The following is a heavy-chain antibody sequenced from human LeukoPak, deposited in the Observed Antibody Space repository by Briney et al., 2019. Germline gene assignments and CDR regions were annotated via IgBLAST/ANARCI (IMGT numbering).Heavy chain of an antibody. J-gene: IGHJ4*02. CDR3: ARVPLRGSYGDY. CDR1: GYTFTSYG. V-gene: IGHV1-18*01. D-gene: IGHD1-26*01. Sequence: ASVKVSCRASGYTFTSYGISWVRQAPGQGLEWMGWISAYNGNTNYAQKLQGRVTMTTDTSTSTAYMELRSLRSDDTAVYYCARVPLRGSYGDYWGQGTLVTVSS. CDR2: ISAYNGNT.